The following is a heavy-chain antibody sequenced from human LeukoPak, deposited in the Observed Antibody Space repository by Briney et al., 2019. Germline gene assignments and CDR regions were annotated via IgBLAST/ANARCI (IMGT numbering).Heavy chain of an antibody. D-gene: IGHD2-15*01. V-gene: IGHV3-53*01. CDR3: ARWWPRGHFDY. J-gene: IGHJ4*02. CDR1: GXTVSDNY. CDR2: IYSGGNT. Sequence: GGSLRLSCAASGXTVSDNYISWVRQAPGKGLEWVLVIYSGGNTNYADSVRGRLTISRDISKNTLYLQMSSLRAEDTAVYYCARWWPRGHFDYWGQGTLVTVSS.